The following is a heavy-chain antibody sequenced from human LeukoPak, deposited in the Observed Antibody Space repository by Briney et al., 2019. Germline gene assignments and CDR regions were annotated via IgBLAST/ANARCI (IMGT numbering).Heavy chain of an antibody. D-gene: IGHD6-13*01. CDR3: ARHLDIAAAGTFDY. CDR2: IYSSGST. J-gene: IGHJ4*02. Sequence: KTSETLSLTCTVSGGSISGDYWSWIRQPAGKGLEWIGRIYSSGSTNYNPSLKSRVTMSVDTSKNQFSLKLSSVTAADTAVYYCARHLDIAAAGTFDYWGQGTLVTVSS. CDR1: GGSISGDY. V-gene: IGHV4-4*07.